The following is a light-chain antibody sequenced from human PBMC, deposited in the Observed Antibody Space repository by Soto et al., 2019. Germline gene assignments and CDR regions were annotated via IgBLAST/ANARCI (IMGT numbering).Light chain of an antibody. Sequence: DIQMTQSPSSLSASLGDRINVTCRASQKINNFLNWYQQKPGKAPKLLIFLASTLETGVPGRFGGSGSGTDFTLTINNLQPEDSATYYCQQSLSNPRTFGGGTRVDI. V-gene: IGKV1-39*01. CDR2: LAS. J-gene: IGKJ4*01. CDR3: QQSLSNPRT. CDR1: QKINNF.